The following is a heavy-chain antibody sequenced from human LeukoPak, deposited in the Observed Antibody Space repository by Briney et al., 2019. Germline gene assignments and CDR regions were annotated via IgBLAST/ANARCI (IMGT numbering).Heavy chain of an antibody. CDR3: ARSWNYGSGSLSY. CDR2: INHSGST. V-gene: IGHV4-34*01. Sequence: GSLRLSCAASGFTVSSNYWSWIRQPPGKGLEWIGEINHSGSTNYNPSLKSRVTISVDTSKNQFSLKLSSVTAADTAVYYCARSWNYGSGSLSYWGQGTLVTVSS. CDR1: GFTVSSNY. D-gene: IGHD3-10*01. J-gene: IGHJ4*02.